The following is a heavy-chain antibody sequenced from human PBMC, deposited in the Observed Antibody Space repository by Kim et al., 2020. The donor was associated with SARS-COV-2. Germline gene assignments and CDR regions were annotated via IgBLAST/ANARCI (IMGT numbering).Heavy chain of an antibody. V-gene: IGHV4-59*08. Sequence: SETLSLTCTVSGGSMSSYYWSWIRQPPGKGLEWIGYIYYSGSTNYNSSLKSRVTISVDTSKNQFSLKLSSVTAADTAVYYCATKAYGGTYDYWGQGTLVTVSS. J-gene: IGHJ4*02. CDR2: IYYSGST. CDR3: ATKAYGGTYDY. CDR1: GGSMSSYY. D-gene: IGHD1-1*01.